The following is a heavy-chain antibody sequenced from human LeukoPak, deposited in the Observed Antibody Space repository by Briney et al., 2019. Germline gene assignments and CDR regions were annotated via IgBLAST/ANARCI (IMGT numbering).Heavy chain of an antibody. CDR2: IYYSGST. V-gene: IGHV4-59*05. CDR1: GFTFSSYSMN. D-gene: IGHD1-1*01. Sequence: KPGGSLRLSCAASGFTFSSYSMNWVRQAPGKGLEWIGSIYYSGSTYYNPSLKSRVTISVDTSKNQFSLKLSSVTAADTAVYYCASVQLGYWGQGTLVTVSS. CDR3: ASVQLGY. J-gene: IGHJ4*02.